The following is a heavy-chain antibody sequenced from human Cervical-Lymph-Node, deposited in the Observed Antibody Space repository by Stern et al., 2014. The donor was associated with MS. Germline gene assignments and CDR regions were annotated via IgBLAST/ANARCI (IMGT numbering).Heavy chain of an antibody. V-gene: IGHV1-69*01. CDR2: IIPILDAP. D-gene: IGHD1-26*01. CDR1: GGSFNNHA. Sequence: QVQLVQSGGEVKKPGSSVKVSCMASGGSFNNHAVSWVRQAPGQGLEWMVGIIPILDAPDYAQNFQGRVTITADESTSTVYMEFSSLRSEDTAMYYCAKGRGSYWFFDLWGRGTLVIVSS. CDR3: AKGRGSYWFFDL. J-gene: IGHJ2*01.